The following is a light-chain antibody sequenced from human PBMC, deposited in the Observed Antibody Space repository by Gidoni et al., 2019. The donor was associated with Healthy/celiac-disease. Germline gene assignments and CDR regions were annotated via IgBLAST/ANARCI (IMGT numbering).Light chain of an antibody. J-gene: IGLJ1*01. V-gene: IGLV2-14*01. CDR2: EVS. Sequence: QSALTQPASVSGSPGQSITISCTGTSSDLGGYNYVSWYQQHPGKAPKLMIYEVSNRPSGVSNRFSGSKSGNTASLTISGLQAEDEADYYCSSYTSSSTLDVFGTGTKVTVL. CDR1: SSDLGGYNY. CDR3: SSYTSSSTLDV.